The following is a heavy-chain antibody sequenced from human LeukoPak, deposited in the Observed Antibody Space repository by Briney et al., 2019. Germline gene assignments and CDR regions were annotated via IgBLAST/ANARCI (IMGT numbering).Heavy chain of an antibody. J-gene: IGHJ3*02. V-gene: IGHV3-30*18. D-gene: IGHD5-18*01. Sequence: GGSLRLSCAASGFMFCHYAMHWVRQAPGKGREWRTAISHDGTIKYYADSVKGRFTISRDKSTNTLYLQMNNLRAEDTALYYCAKETGQLWLGPRAYDIRGEGTMVTVSS. CDR3: AKETGQLWLGPRAYDI. CDR1: GFMFCHYA. CDR2: ISHDGTIK.